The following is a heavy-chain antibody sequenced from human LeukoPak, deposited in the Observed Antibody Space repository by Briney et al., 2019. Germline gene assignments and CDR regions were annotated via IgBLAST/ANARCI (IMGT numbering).Heavy chain of an antibody. J-gene: IGHJ3*02. Sequence: PGGSLRLSCAASGFTFSSYAMHWVRQAPGKGLEWVTIISHDGSNKYYADSVKGRFTISRDNSKNTLYLQMNSLRAEDTAVYYCATHGIGYCSSTSCYSSGPPIKGAFDIWGQGTMVTVSS. V-gene: IGHV3-30-3*01. CDR1: GFTFSSYA. CDR2: ISHDGSNK. CDR3: ATHGIGYCSSTSCYSSGPPIKGAFDI. D-gene: IGHD2-2*01.